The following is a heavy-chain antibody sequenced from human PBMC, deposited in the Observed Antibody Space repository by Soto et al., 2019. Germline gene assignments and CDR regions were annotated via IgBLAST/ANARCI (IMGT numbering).Heavy chain of an antibody. CDR2: IYHSGST. J-gene: IGHJ4*02. V-gene: IGHV4-4*02. CDR1: GGSISCSNW. D-gene: IGHD1-1*01. Sequence: QVQLQESGPGLVKPSGTLSLTCAVSGGSISCSNWWSWVRQPPGKGLEWIGEIYHSGSTNYNPSFKSRVAMSVDKSKNQFYLKLNSVTAADTALYYCARTSTSGTRFDYWGQGTLVTVSS. CDR3: ARTSTSGTRFDY.